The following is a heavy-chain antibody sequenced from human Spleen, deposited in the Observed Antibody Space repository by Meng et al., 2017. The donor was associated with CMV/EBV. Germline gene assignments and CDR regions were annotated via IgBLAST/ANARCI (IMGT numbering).Heavy chain of an antibody. CDR1: GGSMSSGDYF. D-gene: IGHD1-14*01. J-gene: IGHJ5*02. CDR2: IYYSGNT. V-gene: IGHV4-30-4*01. Sequence: GQVQESGPGLLKPSQTLSLTCTVSGGSMSSGDYFWNWIRQPPGKGLEWIGYIYYSGNTYYNPSLKSRVTISIDTSKNQFSLKLSSVTAADTAVYYCARAEYYNWFDPWGQGTLVTVPS. CDR3: ARAEYYNWFDP.